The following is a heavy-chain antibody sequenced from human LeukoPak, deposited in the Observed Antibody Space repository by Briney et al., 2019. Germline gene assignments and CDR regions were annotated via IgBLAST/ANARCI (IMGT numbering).Heavy chain of an antibody. V-gene: IGHV4-34*01. CDR1: GGSFSDYQ. D-gene: IGHD1-7*01. CDR2: INHSGST. Sequence: SETLSLTCVVYGGSFSDYQWSWVRQPPGQGLEWIGEINHSGSTNYNPSLKGRVTLSVDTSKNQFSLKLNSVTAADTAVYYCARGVPKEMSVYDWNYVTYYYYYMDVWAKGTTVTASS. J-gene: IGHJ6*03. CDR3: ARGVPKEMSVYDWNYVTYYYYYMDV.